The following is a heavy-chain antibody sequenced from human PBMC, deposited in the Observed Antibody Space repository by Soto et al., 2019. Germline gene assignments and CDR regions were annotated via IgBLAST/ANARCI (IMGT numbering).Heavy chain of an antibody. CDR1: GFTFSSYG. J-gene: IGHJ4*02. D-gene: IGHD3-22*01. CDR2: IWYDGSNK. Sequence: QVQLVESGGGVVQPGRSLRLSCAASGFTFSSYGMHWVRQAPGKGLEWVAVIWYDGSNKYYADSVKGRFTISRDNSKNTLYLQMNSLRAEDTAVYYCARGGYYDSSGYWEVWGQGTLVTVSS. CDR3: ARGGYYDSSGYWEV. V-gene: IGHV3-33*01.